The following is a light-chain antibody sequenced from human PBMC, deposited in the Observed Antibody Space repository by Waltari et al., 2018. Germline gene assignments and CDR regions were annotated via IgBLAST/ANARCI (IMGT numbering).Light chain of an antibody. V-gene: IGKV3-11*01. CDR2: DAS. J-gene: IGKJ3*01. Sequence: IVFTQSPATLSLSPGERAPLPCRARQNVGTFFVWYQQKPGPPPSLLNYDASNRATRVPARFSGSGSGTDFTLTISTLEPEDFAVYYCQQRSNWPSLTLGPGTKVDIK. CDR1: QNVGTF. CDR3: QQRSNWPSLT.